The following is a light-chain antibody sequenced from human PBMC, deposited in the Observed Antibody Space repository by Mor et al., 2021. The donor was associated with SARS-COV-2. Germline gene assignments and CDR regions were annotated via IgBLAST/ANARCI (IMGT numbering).Light chain of an antibody. V-gene: IGLV2-23*02. CDR3: YSYAGKNTFV. CDR2: EVT. J-gene: IGLJ1*01. CDR1: DVGNYDL. Sequence: DVGNYDLVSWFQQYPGTAPKLIISEVTKRPSGVSDRFSGSKSGNTASLTISELQADDEADYYCYSYAGKNTFVFGTGTK.